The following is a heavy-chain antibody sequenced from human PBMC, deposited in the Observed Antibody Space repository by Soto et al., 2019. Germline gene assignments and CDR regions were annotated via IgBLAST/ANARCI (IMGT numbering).Heavy chain of an antibody. V-gene: IGHV1-18*01. CDR3: ARARHYYGSGSYYKVLFDY. D-gene: IGHD3-10*01. CDR2: ISAYNNNI. Sequence: GASAKASCKDSGYSFSSYAISWARQVSGKGPEWMGWISAYNNNINYAQKFQDRVTMTTDTSTSTVFMELRNLGSDDTAVYYCARARHYYGSGSYYKVLFDYWGQGTLVTVSS. CDR1: GYSFSSYA. J-gene: IGHJ4*02.